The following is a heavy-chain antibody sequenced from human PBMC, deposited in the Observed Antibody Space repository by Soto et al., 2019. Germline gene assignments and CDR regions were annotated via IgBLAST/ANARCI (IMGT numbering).Heavy chain of an antibody. V-gene: IGHV3-74*01. Sequence: EVQLVESGGDLVQPGGSLRLSCAASGLTFSGYRMHWVRQAPGKGLVWVSRVNSDGTSTAYADSVKGRFTISRDNAKNTLYLQMNSLRAEDTAVYYCARGWMGGYWGQGTLVTVSS. CDR3: ARGWMGGY. CDR2: VNSDGTST. J-gene: IGHJ4*02. D-gene: IGHD5-12*01. CDR1: GLTFSGYR.